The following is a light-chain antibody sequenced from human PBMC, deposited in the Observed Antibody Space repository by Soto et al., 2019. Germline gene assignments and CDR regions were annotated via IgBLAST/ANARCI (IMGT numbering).Light chain of an antibody. J-gene: IGLJ3*02. CDR3: AAWDDSLSGRV. V-gene: IGLV1-47*01. Sequence: QSVLTQPPSASGTPGQSTTISCSGSSSNIGPNYVYWYQQLPGTAPKLLIYKDNKRPSGVPDRFSGSKSGTSASLAISGLRSEDEADYYCAAWDDSLSGRVFGGGTKLTVL. CDR2: KDN. CDR1: SSNIGPNY.